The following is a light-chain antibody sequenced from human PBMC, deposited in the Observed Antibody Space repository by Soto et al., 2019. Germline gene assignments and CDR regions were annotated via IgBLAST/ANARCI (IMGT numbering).Light chain of an antibody. CDR3: QQYDSSPRT. V-gene: IGKV3-20*01. J-gene: IGKJ1*01. CDR2: GAS. Sequence: EIVLTQSPGTLSLSPGERATLSCRASQSVNSVYLAWYQQKPGQAPRLLIYGASSRATGIPDRFSGSGSGTAFTLTISRLDPEDFAVYFCQQYDSSPRTFGQGTKVESK. CDR1: QSVNSVY.